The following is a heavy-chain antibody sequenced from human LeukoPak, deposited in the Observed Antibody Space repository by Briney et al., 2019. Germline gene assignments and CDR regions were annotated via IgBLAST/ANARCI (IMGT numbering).Heavy chain of an antibody. V-gene: IGHV4-59*01. CDR1: GGSISSYY. CDR2: IYYSGST. J-gene: IGHJ6*03. D-gene: IGHD3-16*01. Sequence: SETLSLTCTVSGGSISSYYWSWIRQPPVKGLEWIGYIYYSGSTNYNPSLKSRVTISVDTSKNQFSLKLSSVTAAGTAVYYCARVGGIRLHMYYYYMDVWGEGTTVTVSS. CDR3: ARVGGIRLHMYYYYMDV.